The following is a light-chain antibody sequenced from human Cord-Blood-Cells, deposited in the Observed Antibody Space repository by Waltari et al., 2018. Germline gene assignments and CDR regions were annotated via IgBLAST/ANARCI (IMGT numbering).Light chain of an antibody. V-gene: IGKV3-20*01. CDR2: GAS. CDR1: QSVSSSY. J-gene: IGKJ5*01. Sequence: EIVLKPSPGPLSLSPGEEAPLPCRASQSVSSSYLDWYQQKPGQAPSLLIYGASRSATGIPDSFRVSASVTDFTLTIRRLEPEEFAVYYCQQYGSSPITFGQGTRLEIK. CDR3: QQYGSSPIT.